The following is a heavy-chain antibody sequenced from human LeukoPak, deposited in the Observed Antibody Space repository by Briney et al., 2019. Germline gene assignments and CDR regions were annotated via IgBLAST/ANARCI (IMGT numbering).Heavy chain of an antibody. J-gene: IGHJ4*02. D-gene: IGHD3-22*01. V-gene: IGHV3-30*02. CDR3: AKDLLAMIVVAPFGY. CDR2: IRYDGSNK. Sequence: GGSLRLSCAASGFTFSSYGMHWVRQAPGKGLEWVAFIRYDGSNKYYADSVKGRFTISRDNSKNTLYLQMNSLRAGDTAVYYCAKDLLAMIVVAPFGYWGQGTLVTVSS. CDR1: GFTFSSYG.